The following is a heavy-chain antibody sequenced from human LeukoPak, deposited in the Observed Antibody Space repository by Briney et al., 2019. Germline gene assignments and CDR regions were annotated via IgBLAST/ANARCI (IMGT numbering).Heavy chain of an antibody. J-gene: IGHJ6*03. CDR2: ISAYNGNT. CDR3: ARDKHSSSWYTIAYYMDV. CDR1: GYTFTSYG. V-gene: IGHV1-18*01. Sequence: ASVKVSCKASGYTFTSYGISWVRQAPGQGLEWMGWISAYNGNTNYAQKFQGRVTMTRDTSISTACMELSRLRSDDTAVYYCARDKHSSSWYTIAYYMDVWGKGTTVTVSS. D-gene: IGHD6-13*01.